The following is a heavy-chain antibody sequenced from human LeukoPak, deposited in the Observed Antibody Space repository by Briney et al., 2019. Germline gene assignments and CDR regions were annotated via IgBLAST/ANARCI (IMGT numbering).Heavy chain of an antibody. CDR1: GFTFSTYW. CDR3: ARLQEDYDFWSGSRAWFDP. D-gene: IGHD3-3*01. CDR2: IKQDGSEK. J-gene: IGHJ5*02. Sequence: GGSLRLSCAASGFTFSTYWMNWVRQAPGKGLEWVANIKQDGSEKYYVDSVKGRFTLSRDSAKNSLYLQMNSLRAEDTAVYYCARLQEDYDFWSGSRAWFDPWGQGTLVTVSS. V-gene: IGHV3-7*01.